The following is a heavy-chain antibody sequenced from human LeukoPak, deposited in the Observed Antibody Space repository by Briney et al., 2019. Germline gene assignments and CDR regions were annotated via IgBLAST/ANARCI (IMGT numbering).Heavy chain of an antibody. J-gene: IGHJ4*02. Sequence: GGSLRLSCAASGFTFSSYAMHWVRQAPGKGLEWVAVISYDGSNKYYADSVKGRFTISRDNSKNTLYLQMNSLRAEDTAIFYCATTHCSGGNCYPHWGQGTLVTVSS. D-gene: IGHD2-15*01. CDR1: GFTFSSYA. V-gene: IGHV3-30*14. CDR2: ISYDGSNK. CDR3: ATTHCSGGNCYPH.